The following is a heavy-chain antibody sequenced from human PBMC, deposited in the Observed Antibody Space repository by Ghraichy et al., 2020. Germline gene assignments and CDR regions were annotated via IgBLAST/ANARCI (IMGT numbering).Heavy chain of an antibody. CDR2: ISYDGSTK. CDR3: ARASSDAYGGSYWYLDL. CDR1: GFTFSTYA. D-gene: IGHD4-23*01. Sequence: GGSLRLSCAASGFTFSTYAMHWVRQAPGKGLEWVAVISYDGSTKYYADSVKGRFTISRDNSKNSLYLQMNSLRAEDTAVYYCARASSDAYGGSYWYLDLWDRGNRVTSTS. V-gene: IGHV3-30*04. J-gene: IGHJ2*01.